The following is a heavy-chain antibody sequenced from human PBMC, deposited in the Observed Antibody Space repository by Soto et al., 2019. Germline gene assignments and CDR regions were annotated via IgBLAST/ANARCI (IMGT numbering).Heavy chain of an antibody. J-gene: IGHJ3*02. Sequence: QVQLVQSGAEVKKPGSSVKVSCKASGGTFSSYAISWVRQAPGQGLEWMGGIIPIFGTANYAQKFQGRVTITADEPTSPAYMELSSLRSEDTAVYYCARDHVGADAFDIWGQGTMVTVSS. V-gene: IGHV1-69*01. D-gene: IGHD3-16*01. CDR2: IIPIFGTA. CDR3: ARDHVGADAFDI. CDR1: GGTFSSYA.